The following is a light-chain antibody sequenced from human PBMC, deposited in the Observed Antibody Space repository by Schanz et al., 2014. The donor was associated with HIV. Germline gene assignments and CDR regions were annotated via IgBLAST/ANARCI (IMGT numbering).Light chain of an antibody. CDR1: QDITNY. Sequence: DIQLTQSPSSLSASIGDRVTITCRASQDITNYLAWFQEKPGKAPKSLIYGSSTLQIGVPSRFSGSGSGTDFTLTISSLQPEDVATYYCQKYDSVPLTFGGGTKVEIK. V-gene: IGKV1-16*01. CDR2: GSS. J-gene: IGKJ4*01. CDR3: QKYDSVPLT.